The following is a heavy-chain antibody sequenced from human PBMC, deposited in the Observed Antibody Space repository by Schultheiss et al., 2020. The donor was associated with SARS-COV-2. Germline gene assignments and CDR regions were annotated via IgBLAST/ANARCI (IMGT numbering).Heavy chain of an antibody. Sequence: SETLSLTCTVSGGSLTSHYWTWIRQSPGKGLEWIGYIYYSGSTNYNPSLKSRVTISVDTSKNQFSLKLSSVTAADTAVYYCAREVYQPGGAWYYYYGMDVWGQGTTVTVSS. D-gene: IGHD2-2*01. CDR1: GGSLTSHY. V-gene: IGHV4-59*11. CDR3: AREVYQPGGAWYYYYGMDV. J-gene: IGHJ6*02. CDR2: IYYSGST.